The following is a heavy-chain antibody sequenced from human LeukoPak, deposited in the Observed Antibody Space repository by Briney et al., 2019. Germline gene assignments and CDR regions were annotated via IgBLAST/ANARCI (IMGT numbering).Heavy chain of an antibody. D-gene: IGHD1-14*01. V-gene: IGHV4-59*01. J-gene: IGHJ6*02. CDR3: AREEYNPKFYGMDV. CDR2: IYYSGST. Sequence: SETLSLTCTVSGGSISSYYWSWIRQPPGKGLEWIGYIYYSGSTNYNPSLKSRVTISVDTSKNQFSLKLSSVTAADTAVYYCAREEYNPKFYGMDVWGQGTTVTVSS. CDR1: GGSISSYY.